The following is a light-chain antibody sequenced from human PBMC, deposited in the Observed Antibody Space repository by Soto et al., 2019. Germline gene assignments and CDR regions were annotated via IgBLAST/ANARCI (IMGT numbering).Light chain of an antibody. V-gene: IGKV1-9*01. CDR2: TAS. Sequence: DIQLTQSPSFLSASVGDRVTVTCRASQGISSYLAWYQQKPGKAPKLLIHTASTLQSGVPSRFSGSASGTEFTLTISALQSEDFETYYCQQRPSYPITFGQGTRLEIK. J-gene: IGKJ5*01. CDR3: QQRPSYPIT. CDR1: QGISSY.